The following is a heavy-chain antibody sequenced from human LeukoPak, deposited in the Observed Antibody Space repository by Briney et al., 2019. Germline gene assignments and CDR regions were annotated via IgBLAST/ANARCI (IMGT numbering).Heavy chain of an antibody. J-gene: IGHJ4*02. D-gene: IGHD6-19*01. V-gene: IGHV3-23*01. CDR1: GFIFSDYA. CDR3: AKSRFGGSSGWYRRDHRGDY. CDR2: TAGSSGDT. Sequence: PGGTLSLSCAASGFIFSDYALSWVRQTPGKGREWVAATAGSSGDTYHADSVKGRFAISRDNSKNTLYLQMNSLRAEDTAVYYCAKSRFGGSSGWYRRDHRGDYWGQGTLVTVSS.